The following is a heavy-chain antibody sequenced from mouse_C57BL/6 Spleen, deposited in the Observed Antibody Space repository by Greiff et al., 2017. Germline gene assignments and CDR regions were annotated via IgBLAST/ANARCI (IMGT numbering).Heavy chain of an antibody. Sequence: VQLQQSGAELVRPGASVKLSCTASGFNIKDYYMHWVKQRPEQGLEWIGRIDPEDGDTEYAPKFQGKATMTADTSSNTAYLQLSSLTSEDTAVYYCTTDYGNLYYAMDYWGQGTSGTVSS. CDR2: IDPEDGDT. CDR1: GFNIKDYY. CDR3: TTDYGNLYYAMDY. J-gene: IGHJ4*01. D-gene: IGHD2-1*01. V-gene: IGHV14-1*01.